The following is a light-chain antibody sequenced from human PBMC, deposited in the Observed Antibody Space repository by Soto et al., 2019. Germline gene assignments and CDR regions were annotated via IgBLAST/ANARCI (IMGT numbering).Light chain of an antibody. CDR2: EVS. Sequence: QSALTQPASVSGAPGQSITISCTGTSXDVGGHNYVSWYQQHPGKAPKLMIYEVSNRPSGISNRFSGSKSGNTASLTISGLQAEDEADYYCSSYTSSSTLVFGGGTKFTVL. V-gene: IGLV2-14*01. J-gene: IGLJ2*01. CDR3: SSYTSSSTLV. CDR1: SXDVGGHNY.